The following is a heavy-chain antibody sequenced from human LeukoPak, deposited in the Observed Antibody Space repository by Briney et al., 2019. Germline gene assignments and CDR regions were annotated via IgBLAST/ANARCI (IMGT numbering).Heavy chain of an antibody. J-gene: IGHJ4*02. V-gene: IGHV4-38-2*02. D-gene: IGHD3-10*01. Sequence: SETLSLTCTVSGYSISSGCYWGWIRQPPGKGLEWIASVYHSGSTYYNPSLKSRVTISVDTSKNQFSLKLSSVTAADTAVYYCARGSGYYGSGSYSYWGQGTLVTVSS. CDR1: GYSISSGCY. CDR2: VYHSGST. CDR3: ARGSGYYGSGSYSY.